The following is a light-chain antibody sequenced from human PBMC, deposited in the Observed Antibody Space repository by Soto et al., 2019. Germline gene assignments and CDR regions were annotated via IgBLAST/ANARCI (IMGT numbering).Light chain of an antibody. J-gene: IGLJ2*01. Sequence: QSALTQPASVSGSPGQSITISCTGTSSDVGAYNFVSWYQQHPGKAPKLMIYDVTNRPSGVASRFSGSKSSNAASLALSGHQAEDEAESYCSSYTSSNTLVVGGGTKLTVL. CDR3: SSYTSSNTLV. V-gene: IGLV2-14*03. CDR1: SSDVGAYNF. CDR2: DVT.